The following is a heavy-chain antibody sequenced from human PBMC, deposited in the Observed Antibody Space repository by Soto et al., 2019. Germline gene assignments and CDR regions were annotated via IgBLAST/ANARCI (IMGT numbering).Heavy chain of an antibody. V-gene: IGHV3-13*01. CDR1: GFTFSTYD. D-gene: IGHD2-2*01. CDR3: ARGYERGYYYMDV. CDR2: VGSAGDT. Sequence: GGSLRLSCAVSGFTFSTYDMHWVRQVTGKGLEWVSAVGSAGDTYYRDSVKGRFTISRENAKNSLYLQMNSLRAGDTAVYYCARGYERGYYYMDVWGKGATVTVSS. J-gene: IGHJ6*03.